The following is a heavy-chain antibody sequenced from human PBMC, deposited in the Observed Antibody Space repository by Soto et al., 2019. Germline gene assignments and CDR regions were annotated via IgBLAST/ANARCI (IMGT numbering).Heavy chain of an antibody. CDR3: AKGGRQWLVTSDFNY. V-gene: IGHV3-30*18. J-gene: IGHJ4*02. CDR1: GFTFRDSA. CDR2: VSHDGRNT. Sequence: GCSMRISCAACGFTFRDSAMHWVRKAPGKGLEWVAVVSHDGRNTHYADSVKGRFTISRDSSKNTVSLEMTSLRAEDTAVYYCAKGGRQWLVTSDFNYWGQGALVTVSS. D-gene: IGHD6-19*01.